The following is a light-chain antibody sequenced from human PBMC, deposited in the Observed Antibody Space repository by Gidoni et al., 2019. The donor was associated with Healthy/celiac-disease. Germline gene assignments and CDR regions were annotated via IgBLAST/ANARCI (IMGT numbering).Light chain of an antibody. J-gene: IGKJ4*01. CDR1: QSVSSY. CDR3: QQRSNWQLT. V-gene: IGKV3-11*01. Sequence: EIGLTQSPATLSLSPGERATLSCRASQSVSSYLAWYQQKPGQAPRLLIYAASNRATGIPARFSGSGSGTDFTLTISSLEPEDFAVYYCQQRSNWQLTFGGGTKVEIK. CDR2: AAS.